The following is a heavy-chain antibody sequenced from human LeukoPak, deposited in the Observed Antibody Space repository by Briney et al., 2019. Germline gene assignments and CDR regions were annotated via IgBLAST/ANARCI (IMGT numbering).Heavy chain of an antibody. J-gene: IGHJ4*02. Sequence: GGSLRLSCAASGFTFSSYAMSWVRQAPGKGLEWVSSISGSGHSTYYAYSAKGRFTISRDNSKNTLYLQMNSLRPEDTAVYYCAKDVDIVATPFDYWGQGTLVTVSS. D-gene: IGHD5-12*01. V-gene: IGHV3-23*01. CDR2: ISGSGHST. CDR1: GFTFSSYA. CDR3: AKDVDIVATPFDY.